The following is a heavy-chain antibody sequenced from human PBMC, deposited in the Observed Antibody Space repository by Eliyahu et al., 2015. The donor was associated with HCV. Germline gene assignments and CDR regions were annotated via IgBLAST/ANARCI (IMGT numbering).Heavy chain of an antibody. CDR3: AWVGAYRGLDV. J-gene: IGHJ2*01. CDR2: IYYSENT. D-gene: IGHD1-26*01. CDR1: GGSISSFY. V-gene: IGHV4-59*01. Sequence: QMQLQESGPGLVKPSETLALPCTVSGGSISSFYWXWIRRPPGKGLEWIGNIYYSENTNYNASLKSRVTISLDRSENQVSLKVNSVTAADTAVYYCAWVGAYRGLDVWGRGTLVTVSS.